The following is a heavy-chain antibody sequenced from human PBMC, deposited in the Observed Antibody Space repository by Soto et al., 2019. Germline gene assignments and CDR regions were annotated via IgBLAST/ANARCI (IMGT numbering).Heavy chain of an antibody. CDR3: ARQISGSSNYFGMDV. CDR1: GFTFSSYS. J-gene: IGHJ6*02. CDR2: ISGSSSII. V-gene: IGHV3-48*02. Sequence: VQLVESGGGLVQPGGSLRLSCAASGFTFSSYSMNWVRQAPGKGLEWVSYISGSSSIIYYADSVKGRFTISRDNAKNSLYLQMNSLRDEDAAVYYCARQISGSSNYFGMDVWGQGTTVTVSS. D-gene: IGHD6-6*01.